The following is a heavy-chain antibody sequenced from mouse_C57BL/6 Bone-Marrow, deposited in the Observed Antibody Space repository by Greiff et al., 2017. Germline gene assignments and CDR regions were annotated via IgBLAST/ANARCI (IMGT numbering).Heavy chain of an antibody. CDR3: KEYDYDLYAIDY. CDR1: GYTFTDYE. Sequence: VQLQQSGAELVRPGASVTLSCKASGYTFTDYEMHWVKQTPVHGLEWIGAIDPETGGTAYNQKFKGKAILTADTSSSTAYMELRSLTSEDSAVYYCKEYDYDLYAIDYWGQGTSVTVSA. J-gene: IGHJ4*01. CDR2: IDPETGGT. D-gene: IGHD2-4*01. V-gene: IGHV1-15*01.